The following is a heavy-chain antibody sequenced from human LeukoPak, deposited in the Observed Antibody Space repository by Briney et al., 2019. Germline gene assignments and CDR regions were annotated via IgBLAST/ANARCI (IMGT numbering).Heavy chain of an antibody. CDR2: IYYSGST. CDR3: AGASTVTTGGDFGY. D-gene: IGHD4-17*01. Sequence: PSQTLSLTCTVSGGSISSGDYYWSWIRQPPGKGLEWIGYIYYSGSTYYNPSLKSRVTISVDTSKNQFSLKLSSVTAADTAVYYCAGASTVTTGGDFGYWGQGTLVTVSS. J-gene: IGHJ4*02. V-gene: IGHV4-30-4*08. CDR1: GGSISSGDYY.